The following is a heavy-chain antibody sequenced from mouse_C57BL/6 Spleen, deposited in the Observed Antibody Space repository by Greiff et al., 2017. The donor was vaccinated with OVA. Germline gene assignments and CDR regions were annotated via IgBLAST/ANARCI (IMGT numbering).Heavy chain of an antibody. CDR3: ARRAPDAMDY. V-gene: IGHV14-3*01. CDR2: IDPANGNT. CDR1: GFNIKNTY. D-gene: IGHD3-3*01. Sequence: GQLQQSVAELVSQSSSVTLSCTASGFNIKNTYMHWVKQRPEQGLEWIGRIDPANGNTKYAPKFQGKATITADTSSNTAYLQLSSLTSEDTAIYYCARRAPDAMDYWGQGTSVTVSS. J-gene: IGHJ4*01.